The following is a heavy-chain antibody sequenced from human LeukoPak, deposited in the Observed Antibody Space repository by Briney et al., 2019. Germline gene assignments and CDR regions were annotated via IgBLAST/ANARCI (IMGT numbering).Heavy chain of an antibody. CDR1: GFTFSSYS. V-gene: IGHV3-21*01. CDR2: ISSSSSYI. CDR3: ASPLYCSGGICYSEFGY. Sequence: GGSLRLSCAASGFTFSSYSMNWVRQAPGKGLEWVSSISSSSSYIYYADSVKGRSTISRDNAKNSLYLQMNSLRAEDTAVYYCASPLYCSGGICYSEFGYWGQGTLVTVSS. D-gene: IGHD2-15*01. J-gene: IGHJ4*02.